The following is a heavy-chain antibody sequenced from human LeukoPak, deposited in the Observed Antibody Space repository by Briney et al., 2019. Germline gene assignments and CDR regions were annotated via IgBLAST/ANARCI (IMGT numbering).Heavy chain of an antibody. CDR2: IWYDGSNK. CDR3: ARAPLVPAALYYFDY. CDR1: RFTFSSYG. J-gene: IGHJ4*02. V-gene: IGHV3-33*01. Sequence: GRSLRLSCAASRFTFSSYGMHWVRQAPGKGLEWVAVIWYDGSNKYYADSVKGRFTISRDNSKNTLYLQMNSLRAEDTAVYYCARAPLVPAALYYFDYWGQGTLVTVSS. D-gene: IGHD2-2*01.